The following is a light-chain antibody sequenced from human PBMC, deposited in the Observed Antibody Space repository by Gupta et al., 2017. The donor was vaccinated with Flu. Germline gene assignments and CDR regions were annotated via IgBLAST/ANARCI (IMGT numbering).Light chain of an antibody. CDR2: TVT. Sequence: QSALTQPASVSGSPGQSITVSCTGTSSDVGAYDYVAWFQQYPGKAPTLMIYTVTNRPSGVSHRFSDSKSGNTASLTISGLLPEDEADYYCISYTTSRTYVFGTGTKVTVL. J-gene: IGLJ1*01. CDR3: ISYTTSRTYV. CDR1: SSDVGAYDY. V-gene: IGLV2-14*03.